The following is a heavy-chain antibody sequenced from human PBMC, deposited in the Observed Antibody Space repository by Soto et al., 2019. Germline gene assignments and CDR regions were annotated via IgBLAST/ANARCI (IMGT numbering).Heavy chain of an antibody. CDR1: GGTFSSYA. Sequence: ASVKVSCKASGGTFSSYAISWVRQAPGQGLEWMGGIIPIFGTANYAQKFQGRVTITADESTSTAYMELSSLRSEDTAVYYCARCPGIAVAGPYYFDYWGQGTLVTVSS. CDR2: IIPIFGTA. V-gene: IGHV1-69*13. CDR3: ARCPGIAVAGPYYFDY. J-gene: IGHJ4*02. D-gene: IGHD6-19*01.